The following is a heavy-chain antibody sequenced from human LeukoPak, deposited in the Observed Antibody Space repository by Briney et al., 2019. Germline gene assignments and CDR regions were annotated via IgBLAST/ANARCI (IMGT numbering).Heavy chain of an antibody. J-gene: IGHJ4*02. D-gene: IGHD6-13*01. V-gene: IGHV3-23*01. CDR2: IINSGGST. CDR3: XXFKGQHLAMYYFAY. Sequence: GGSLRLSCAASGFTFSSYAMSWVRQAPGKGLEWVSFIINSGGSTYYADSVKGRFTISRDNSKNTLYLQMNSLRAEDTAVYYCXXFKGQHLAMYYFAYWGQGTLVTVSS. CDR1: GFTFSSYA.